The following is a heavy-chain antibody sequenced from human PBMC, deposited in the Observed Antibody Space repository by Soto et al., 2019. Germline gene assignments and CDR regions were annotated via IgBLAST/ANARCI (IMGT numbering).Heavy chain of an antibody. D-gene: IGHD2-8*01. J-gene: IGHJ6*02. CDR1: GGSVNSGGYH. Sequence: SETLSLTCTVSGGSVNSGGYHWSWIRQHPGKGLEWIGDIYYSGSTYYNPSLKSRVTISIDTSTNHFSLHLSALTAADTAVYYCARDPSNKWNYYGLDVWGQGTTVTVSS. CDR3: ARDPSNKWNYYGLDV. CDR2: IYYSGST. V-gene: IGHV4-31*03.